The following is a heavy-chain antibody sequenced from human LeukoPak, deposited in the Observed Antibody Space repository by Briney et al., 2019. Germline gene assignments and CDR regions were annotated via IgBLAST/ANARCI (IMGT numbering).Heavy chain of an antibody. CDR1: GFTFSDYY. CDR3: VKMARLADS. D-gene: IGHD6-6*01. J-gene: IGHJ4*02. CDR2: IGPSGNDI. V-gene: IGHV3-11*04. Sequence: GRSLRLSCAASGFTFSDYYMNWIRQAPGKGLEWLSYIGPSGNDINYADSVRGRFTISRDNAKNSLFLQMSSLTAEDTAVYYCVKMARLADSWGQGTLVTVSS.